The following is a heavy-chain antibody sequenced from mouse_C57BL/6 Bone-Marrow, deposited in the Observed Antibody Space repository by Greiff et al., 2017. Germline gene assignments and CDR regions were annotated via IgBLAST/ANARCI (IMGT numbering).Heavy chain of an antibody. D-gene: IGHD1-1*01. CDR1: GYTFSSYW. J-gene: IGHJ2*01. Sequence: VQLQQPGAELVKPGASVKMSCKASGYTFSSYWITWVKQRPGQGLEWIGDIYPGSGSTNYNEKFKSKATLTVDTSSSTAYMQLSSLTSEDSAVYYCARVYYSSSSLYFDYWGQGTTLTVSS. CDR3: ARVYYSSSSLYFDY. CDR2: IYPGSGST. V-gene: IGHV1-55*01.